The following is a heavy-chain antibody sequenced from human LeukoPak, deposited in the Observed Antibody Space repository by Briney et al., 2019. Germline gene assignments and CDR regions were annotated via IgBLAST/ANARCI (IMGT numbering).Heavy chain of an antibody. D-gene: IGHD6-19*01. CDR3: AKFRFEYSSEYYFDY. Sequence: ASVKVSCKASGYSFTGYYMHWVRQAPGQGLEWMGRINHNSGGTNYAQKFQGRVTMTRDTSISTAYMELSRLRSDDTAVYYCAKFRFEYSSEYYFDYWGQGTLVTVSS. CDR2: INHNSGGT. CDR1: GYSFTGYY. J-gene: IGHJ4*02. V-gene: IGHV1-2*06.